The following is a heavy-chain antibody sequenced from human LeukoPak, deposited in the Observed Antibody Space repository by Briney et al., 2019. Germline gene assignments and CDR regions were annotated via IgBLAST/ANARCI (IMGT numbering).Heavy chain of an antibody. CDR1: GFMFEEYG. Sequence: GRSLRLACAASGFMFEEYGMHWVRQGPGKGLEWVAGINLNSRSIGYASSVEGRFTISRDNANSTLYLQMNSLGAEDTAVYYCAKEGGYYYYGMDVWGLGTTVTVSS. J-gene: IGHJ6*02. CDR3: AKEGGYYYYGMDV. CDR2: INLNSRSI. V-gene: IGHV3-9*01. D-gene: IGHD3-16*01.